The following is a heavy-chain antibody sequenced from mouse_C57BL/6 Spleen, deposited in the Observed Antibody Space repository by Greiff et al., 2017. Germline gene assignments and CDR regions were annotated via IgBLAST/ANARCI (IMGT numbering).Heavy chain of an antibody. D-gene: IGHD1-1*01. Sequence: QVQLQQPGAELVKPGASVKLSCKASGYTFTSYWMHWVKQRPGQGLEWIGMIHPNSGSTNYNEKFKSQATLTVDKSSSTAYMQLSSLTSEDSAVYYCARVDFITTVEEGGYFDVWGTGTTVTVSS. J-gene: IGHJ1*03. CDR2: IHPNSGST. V-gene: IGHV1-64*01. CDR3: ARVDFITTVEEGGYFDV. CDR1: GYTFTSYW.